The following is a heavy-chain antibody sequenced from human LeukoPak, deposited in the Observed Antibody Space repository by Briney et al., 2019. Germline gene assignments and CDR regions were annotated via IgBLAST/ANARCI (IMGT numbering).Heavy chain of an antibody. J-gene: IGHJ5*02. CDR2: VHLDGRT. D-gene: IGHD3-10*01. Sequence: SETLSLTCDVSGGSVTSTNWWTWFRQPPGKGLEWIGEVHLDGRTNYNPSLKSRLVMSADLPENHISLKLTSVTAADTAVYYCASGAEGSVHNWFDPWGQGTLVTVSS. CDR3: ASGAEGSVHNWFDP. CDR1: GGSVTSTNW. V-gene: IGHV4-4*02.